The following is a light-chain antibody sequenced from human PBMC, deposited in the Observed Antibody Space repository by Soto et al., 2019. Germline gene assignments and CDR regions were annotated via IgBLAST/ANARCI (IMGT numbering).Light chain of an antibody. CDR3: QTWDTGIRV. Sequence: QAVVTQSPSASASLGASVKLTCTLSSGHSNYVIAWHQQQPEKGPRYLMKLNSDGSHSKGDGIPDRFSGSSSGAERYLTISSLQSEDEADYHCQTWDTGIRVFGGGTKLTVL. CDR1: SGHSNYV. V-gene: IGLV4-69*01. CDR2: LNSDGSH. J-gene: IGLJ2*01.